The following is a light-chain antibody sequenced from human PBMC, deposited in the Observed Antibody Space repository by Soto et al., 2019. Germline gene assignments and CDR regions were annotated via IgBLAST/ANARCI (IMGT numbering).Light chain of an antibody. CDR3: QQYGGSPPYT. Sequence: IVLTQSPGTLSLSPGERATLSCRASQSVSSSYLAWYQQKPGQAPRLLIYGASSRATGIPDRFSGGGSGTDFTLTISRLEPEDFAVDYCQQYGGSPPYTFGQGTKLEIK. CDR1: QSVSSSY. CDR2: GAS. J-gene: IGKJ2*01. V-gene: IGKV3-20*01.